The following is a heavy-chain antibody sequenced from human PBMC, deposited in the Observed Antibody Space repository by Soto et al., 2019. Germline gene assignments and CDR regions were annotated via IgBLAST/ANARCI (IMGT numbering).Heavy chain of an antibody. CDR1: GFTFSSYA. D-gene: IGHD2-2*01. V-gene: IGHV3-23*01. Sequence: GGSLRLSCAASGFTFSSYAMSWVRQAPGKGLEWVSAISGSGGSTYYADSVKGRFTISRDNSKNTLYLQMNSLRAEDTAVYYCAAGCSSTSCYGRLGDAFDIWGQGTMVTVSS. J-gene: IGHJ3*02. CDR3: AAGCSSTSCYGRLGDAFDI. CDR2: ISGSGGST.